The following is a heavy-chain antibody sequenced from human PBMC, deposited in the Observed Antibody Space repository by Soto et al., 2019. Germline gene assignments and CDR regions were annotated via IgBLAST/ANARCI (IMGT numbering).Heavy chain of an antibody. V-gene: IGHV4-61*08. D-gene: IGHD3-3*01. CDR3: ARADYDFWSGYFTAGAVAAWFDP. CDR2: IYYSGST. CDR1: GGSISSGGYY. J-gene: IGHJ5*02. Sequence: PSETLSLTCTVSGGSISSGGYYWSWIRQPPGKGLEWIGYIYYSGSTNYNPSLKSRVTISVDTSKNQFSLKLSSVTAADTAVYYCARADYDFWSGYFTAGAVAAWFDPLGQGTLLTISS.